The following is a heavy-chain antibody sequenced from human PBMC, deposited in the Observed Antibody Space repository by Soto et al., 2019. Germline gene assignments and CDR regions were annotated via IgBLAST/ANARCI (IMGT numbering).Heavy chain of an antibody. CDR1: GNTLTDFY. Sequence: GASVELSCEASGNTLTDFYRHWVRQALGQGLEWMGWINPNTGVTKFARKFQGRVIMNRDTSISTAYMVLSSLRYDDTALYYCARAAVGGEYYNFDSWGQGTLVP. CDR2: INPNTGVT. J-gene: IGHJ4*02. V-gene: IGHV1-2*02. CDR3: ARAAVGGEYYNFDS. D-gene: IGHD1-26*01.